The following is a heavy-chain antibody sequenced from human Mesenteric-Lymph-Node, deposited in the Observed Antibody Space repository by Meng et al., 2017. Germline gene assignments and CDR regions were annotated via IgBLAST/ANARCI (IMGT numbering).Heavy chain of an antibody. Sequence: QAKAAESGPGPVNPSETLSLTCAVSGGSISRSDWWSWVRQPPGKGLEWIGETSHSGSTNYGPSLKSRVTISLDKSKNQLSLKLNSVTAADTAVYYCASSDYYRSDYWGQGTLVTVSS. J-gene: IGHJ4*02. CDR1: GGSISRSDW. CDR3: ASSDYYRSDY. V-gene: IGHV4-4*02. CDR2: TSHSGST. D-gene: IGHD3-22*01.